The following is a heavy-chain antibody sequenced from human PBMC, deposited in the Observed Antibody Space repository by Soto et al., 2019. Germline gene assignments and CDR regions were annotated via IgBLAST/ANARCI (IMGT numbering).Heavy chain of an antibody. Sequence: RVSCGAAGVTCYSYGMHRVSQAPGKGLEWVAHIWFDGSDKYYADSVKGRFTISRDNSENTVSLHMNSLRTEDTAVYYCSVDYSSVSCYYSLSNHRGHGTLVTVSS. CDR1: GVTCYSYG. CDR3: SVDYSSVSCYYSLSNH. V-gene: IGHV3-33*01. J-gene: IGHJ4*01. D-gene: IGHD2-2*01. CDR2: IWFDGSDK.